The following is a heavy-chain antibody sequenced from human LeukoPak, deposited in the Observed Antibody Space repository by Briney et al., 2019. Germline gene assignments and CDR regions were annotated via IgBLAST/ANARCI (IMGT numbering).Heavy chain of an antibody. J-gene: IGHJ4*02. CDR2: INHSGST. Sequence: SETLSLTCAVYGGSFSGYYWSWIRQPPGKGLEWIGEINHSGSTNYNPSLKSRVTISVDTSKNQFSLKLSSVTAADTAVYYCARTYYGSGSYYPGWGQGTLVTVSS. CDR3: ARTYYGSGSYYPG. D-gene: IGHD3-10*01. CDR1: GGSFSGYY. V-gene: IGHV4-34*01.